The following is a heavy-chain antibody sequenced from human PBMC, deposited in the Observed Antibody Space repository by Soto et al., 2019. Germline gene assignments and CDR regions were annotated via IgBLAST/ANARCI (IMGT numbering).Heavy chain of an antibody. CDR3: AKLNESYSSSGVLGFDP. Sequence: PGGSLRLSCAASGFTFSSYGMHWVRQAPGKGLEWVAVISYDGSNKYYADSVKGRFTISRDNSKNTLYLQMNSLRAEDTAVYYCAKLNESYSSSGVLGFDPWGQGTLVTVSS. D-gene: IGHD6-13*01. CDR2: ISYDGSNK. J-gene: IGHJ5*02. V-gene: IGHV3-30*18. CDR1: GFTFSSYG.